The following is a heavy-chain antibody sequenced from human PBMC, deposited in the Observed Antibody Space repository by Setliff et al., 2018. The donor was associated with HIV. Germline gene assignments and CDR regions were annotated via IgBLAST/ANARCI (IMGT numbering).Heavy chain of an antibody. Sequence: PSETLSLTCTVSGASIRSHYWSWIRQPPGKRLEWIGNIYYSESTNYNPSLKSRVTISVDTSRNQFSLRLNSVTAADTAVYHCARVSSSWFVDYWGQGTLVTVSS. V-gene: IGHV4-59*11. D-gene: IGHD6-19*01. CDR2: IYYSEST. CDR1: GASIRSHY. CDR3: ARVSSSWFVDY. J-gene: IGHJ4*02.